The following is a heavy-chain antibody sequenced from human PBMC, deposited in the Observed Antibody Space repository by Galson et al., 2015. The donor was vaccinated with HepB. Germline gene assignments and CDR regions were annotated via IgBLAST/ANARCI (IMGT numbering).Heavy chain of an antibody. Sequence: SLRLSCAASGLTVSDVLMSWVRQDPGKGLEWLGRTLREGDGMSTEVAAPVEGRNPLSRDDSTKQVYLEMNSLKTEDTAVYYCTTAFPVYRGDNFDYWGQGTLVTVSS. J-gene: IGHJ4*02. CDR3: TTAFPVYRGDNFDY. CDR2: TLREGDGMST. V-gene: IGHV3-15*01. CDR1: GLTVSDVL. D-gene: IGHD1-26*01.